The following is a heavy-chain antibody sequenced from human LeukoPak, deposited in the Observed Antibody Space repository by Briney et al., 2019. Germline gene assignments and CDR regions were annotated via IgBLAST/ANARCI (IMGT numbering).Heavy chain of an antibody. V-gene: IGHV4-34*01. CDR1: GGSFSGYY. CDR3: ARALDYYDSSGERAYYFDY. Sequence: SETLSLTCAVYGGSFSGYYWSWIRQPPGKGLEWIGEINHSGSTNYNPSLKSRVTISVDTSKNQFSLKLSSVTAADTAVYYCARALDYYDSSGERAYYFDYWGQGTLVTVSS. CDR2: INHSGST. J-gene: IGHJ4*02. D-gene: IGHD3-22*01.